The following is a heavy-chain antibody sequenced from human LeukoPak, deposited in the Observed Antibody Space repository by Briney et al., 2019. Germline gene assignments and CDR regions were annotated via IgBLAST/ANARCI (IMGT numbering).Heavy chain of an antibody. J-gene: IGHJ4*02. CDR2: IKQDGSEK. V-gene: IGHV3-7*03. CDR3: AAGVGTTDFDY. CDR1: GFTFTSYW. D-gene: IGHD1-7*01. Sequence: GGSLRLSCAASGFTFTSYWMSWVRQAPGKGLEWVANIKQDGSEKYYVDSVKGRFTISRDNAKNSLYLQMNSLKTEDTAVYFCAAGVGTTDFDYWGQGTLVTVSS.